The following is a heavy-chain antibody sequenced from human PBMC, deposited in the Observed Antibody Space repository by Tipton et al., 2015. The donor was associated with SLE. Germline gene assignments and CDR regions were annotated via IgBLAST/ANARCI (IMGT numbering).Heavy chain of an antibody. Sequence: TLSLTCAVYGGSFSGYYWSWIRQPPGKGLEWIGELNHGGSTNYNPSLKSRITISVDTSKNQFSLEVRSVTAADTAVYYCVRLRSKVLIDYWGQGTLVTVSS. CDR1: GGSFSGYY. CDR2: LNHGGST. V-gene: IGHV4-34*01. CDR3: VRLRSKVLIDY. J-gene: IGHJ4*02. D-gene: IGHD2-8*01.